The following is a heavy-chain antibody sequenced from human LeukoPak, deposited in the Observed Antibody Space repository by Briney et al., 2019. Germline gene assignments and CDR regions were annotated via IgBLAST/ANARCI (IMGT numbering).Heavy chain of an antibody. CDR2: ISGSGGST. D-gene: IGHD1-26*01. CDR1: GFTFSSYA. Sequence: GGSLRLSCAASGFTFSSYAMSWVRQAPGKGLEWVSAISGSGGSTYYADSVKGRFTISRDNSKNTLYLQMNSLRAEDTAVYYRAKDVDRRKWELTFDYWGQGTLVTVSS. J-gene: IGHJ4*02. V-gene: IGHV3-23*01. CDR3: AKDVDRRKWELTFDY.